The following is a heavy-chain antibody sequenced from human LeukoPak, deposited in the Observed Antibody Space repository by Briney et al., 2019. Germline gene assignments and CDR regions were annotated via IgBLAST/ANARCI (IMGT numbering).Heavy chain of an antibody. D-gene: IGHD3-22*01. CDR1: GGSISSNNYY. V-gene: IGHV4-39*01. CDR3: ARHLFGSGYYPDY. J-gene: IGHJ4*02. CDR2: IYYSGST. Sequence: SETLSLTCTVSGGSISSNNYYWGWIRQPPGKGLEWIGTIYYSGSTYYNPSLKSRITISVDTSKNQFSLQLTSVTATGTAVYYCARHLFGSGYYPDYWGQGTLVTVSS.